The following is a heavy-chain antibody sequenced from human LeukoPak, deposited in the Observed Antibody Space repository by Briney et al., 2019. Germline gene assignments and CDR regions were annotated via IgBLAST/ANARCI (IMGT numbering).Heavy chain of an antibody. CDR3: AREYYYDSMAPGAFDI. Sequence: GGSLTLSCAASGFIFSSYSINWVRQAPGKGLEWVSSISSSSSYIYYADSVKGRFTISRDNAKNSLYLQMNSLRAEDTAVYYCAREYYYDSMAPGAFDIWGQGTMVTVSS. D-gene: IGHD3-22*01. J-gene: IGHJ3*02. CDR2: ISSSSSYI. V-gene: IGHV3-21*01. CDR1: GFIFSSYS.